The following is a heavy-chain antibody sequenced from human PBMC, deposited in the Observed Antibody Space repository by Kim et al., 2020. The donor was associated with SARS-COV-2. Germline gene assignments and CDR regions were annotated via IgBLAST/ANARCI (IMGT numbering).Heavy chain of an antibody. Sequence: SETLSRTCTVSGGSISSYYWSWIRQPPGKGMEWIGYIYYSGSTNYNPSLKSRVTISVDTSKNQFSLKLSSVTAADTAVYYCARGAKVAGYFDYWGQGTLVTVSS. CDR3: ARGAKVAGYFDY. CDR2: IYYSGST. J-gene: IGHJ4*02. CDR1: GGSISSYY. V-gene: IGHV4-59*13. D-gene: IGHD6-19*01.